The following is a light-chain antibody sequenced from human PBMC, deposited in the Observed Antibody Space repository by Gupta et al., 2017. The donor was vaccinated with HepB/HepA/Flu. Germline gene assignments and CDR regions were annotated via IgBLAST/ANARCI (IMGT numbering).Light chain of an antibody. CDR3: QQLNSYPQLT. CDR1: QGISSY. Sequence: DIQLTQSTSFLSASVGDRVTITCRASQGISSYLAWYQQKPGKAPKLLIYAASTLQSGVPSRFSGSGSGTEFTLTISSLQPEDFATYYCQQLNSYPQLTVGGGTKVEIK. CDR2: AAS. V-gene: IGKV1-9*01. J-gene: IGKJ4*01.